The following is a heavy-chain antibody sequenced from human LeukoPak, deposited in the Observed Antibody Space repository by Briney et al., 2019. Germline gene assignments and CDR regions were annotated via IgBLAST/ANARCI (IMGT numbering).Heavy chain of an antibody. CDR2: ISGSGGST. D-gene: IGHD3-10*01. CDR3: AKGFYYYGSGSYQNAFDI. Sequence: GGSLRLSCAASGFTFSSYAMSWVRQTPGKGLEWVSAISGSGGSTYYADSVKGRFTISRDNSKNTLYLQMNSLRAEDTAVYYCAKGFYYYGSGSYQNAFDIWGQGTIVTVSS. V-gene: IGHV3-23*01. J-gene: IGHJ3*02. CDR1: GFTFSSYA.